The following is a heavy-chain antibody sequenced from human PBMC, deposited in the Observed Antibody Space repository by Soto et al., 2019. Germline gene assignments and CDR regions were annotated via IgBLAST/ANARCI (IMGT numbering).Heavy chain of an antibody. J-gene: IGHJ4*02. CDR3: ARGSQRYSANWYELFDY. CDR2: IYTIGST. Sequence: SETLSLTCTVSGGSIHNYYWSWMRQTPGKGLVWIGHIYTIGSTKYNPSLQSRVSKSSDTSKNQFFLNLTSVSAADTGVYFCARGSQRYSANWYELFDYWGQGTRVTVSS. D-gene: IGHD6-13*01. CDR1: GGSIHNYY. V-gene: IGHV4-59*01.